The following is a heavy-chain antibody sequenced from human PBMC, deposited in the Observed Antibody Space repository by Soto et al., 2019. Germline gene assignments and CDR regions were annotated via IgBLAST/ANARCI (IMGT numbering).Heavy chain of an antibody. J-gene: IGHJ3*01. Sequence: QAQLVQSGAEVKKPGSSVRVSCKASGGTFDSYSISWVRQAPGQGFEWVGKVAPIFDFSRYAPKFQGRVTITADKSTSTAYMDLSGLKSEDTAVYYCTTGALGGLQQQVRNAFDVWGQGTKVSVSS. CDR2: VAPIFDFS. V-gene: IGHV1-69*02. D-gene: IGHD3-16*01. CDR1: GGTFDSYS. CDR3: TTGALGGLQQQVRNAFDV.